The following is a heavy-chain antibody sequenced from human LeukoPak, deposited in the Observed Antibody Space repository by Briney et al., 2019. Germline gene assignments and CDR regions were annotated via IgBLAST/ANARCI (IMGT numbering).Heavy chain of an antibody. Sequence: NPWETLSLTCTASSGSISSTSYYWGWIRQPPGRGLEWIGGIIYSGNTYYNPSLKSRVTISVDTTKNQFSLKLTSVTAADTAVYYCARQWDYSDSSGRALNYFDSWGQGTLVTVAS. CDR2: IIYSGNT. V-gene: IGHV4-39*01. CDR1: SGSISSTSYY. J-gene: IGHJ4*02. D-gene: IGHD3-22*01. CDR3: ARQWDYSDSSGRALNYFDS.